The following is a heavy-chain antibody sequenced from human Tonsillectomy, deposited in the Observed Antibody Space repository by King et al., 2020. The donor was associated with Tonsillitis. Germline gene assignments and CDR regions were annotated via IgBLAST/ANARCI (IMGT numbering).Heavy chain of an antibody. D-gene: IGHD3-16*01. CDR2: INWSGGSI. CDR1: GFMFDDCA. V-gene: IGHV3-9*01. CDR3: AKGIFGMITPFDY. Sequence: VQLVESGGGLVHPGGSLRLSCAASGFMFDDCAMHWFRQAPGKGLEWVSGINWSGGSIGYTDAVKGRFTISRDNAKNSLYLQMNSLRAEDTALYYCAKGIFGMITPFDYWGQGTLVTVSS. J-gene: IGHJ4*02.